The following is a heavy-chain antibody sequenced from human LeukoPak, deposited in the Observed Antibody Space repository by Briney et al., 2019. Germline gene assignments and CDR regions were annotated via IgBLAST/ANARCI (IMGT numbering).Heavy chain of an antibody. CDR1: GYTFTTYD. V-gene: IGHV1-8*01. CDR3: ARGRGSGHKENWFDP. Sequence: EASVKVSCKASGYTFTTYDINWVRQATGQGLEWMGWMNPNSGNTGYTQKFQGRVTMTRNTSISTAYMESSSLRSEDTAVYYCARGRGSGHKENWFDPWGQGTLVPVSS. CDR2: MNPNSGNT. D-gene: IGHD6-19*01. J-gene: IGHJ5*02.